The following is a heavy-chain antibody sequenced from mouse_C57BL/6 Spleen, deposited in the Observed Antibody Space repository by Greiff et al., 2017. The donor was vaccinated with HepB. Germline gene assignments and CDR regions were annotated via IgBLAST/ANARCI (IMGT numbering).Heavy chain of an antibody. V-gene: IGHV1-61*01. CDR3: ARGGDPIGAMDY. Sequence: QVQLQQPGAELVRPGSSVKLSCKASGYTFTSYWMDWVKQRPGQGLEWIGNIYPSDSETHYNQKFKDKATLTVDKSSSTAYMQLSSLTSEDSAVYYCARGGDPIGAMDYWGQGTSVTVSS. CDR2: IYPSDSET. J-gene: IGHJ4*01. CDR1: GYTFTSYW. D-gene: IGHD2-14*01.